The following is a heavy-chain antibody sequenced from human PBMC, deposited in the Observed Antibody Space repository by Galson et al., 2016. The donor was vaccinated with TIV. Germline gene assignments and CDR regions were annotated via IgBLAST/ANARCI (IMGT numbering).Heavy chain of an antibody. CDR3: TTGPPILG. CDR2: ISYTGTET. Sequence: SLRLSCAASGVSFSIHGMGWVRQAPGKGLEWVATISYTGTETYYPDSVKGRFTISRDTSKSTVYLQLNSLRGEDTAIYYCTTGPPILGRGQGTPVTVSS. D-gene: IGHD3-3*01. CDR1: GVSFSIHG. V-gene: IGHV3-23*01. J-gene: IGHJ4*02.